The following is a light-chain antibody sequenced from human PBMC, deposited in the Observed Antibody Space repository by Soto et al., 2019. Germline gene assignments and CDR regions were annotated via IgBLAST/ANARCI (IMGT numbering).Light chain of an antibody. V-gene: IGKV1-39*01. CDR3: QQSYSNPQT. CDR1: QSISSY. J-gene: IGKJ2*01. CDR2: AAS. Sequence: DIQMTQSPSSLSASVGDRVTITCRASQSISSYLNWYQHKPGKAPNLLIYAASSLQSGVPSRFSGSGSGTDFTLTISSLQPEDFATYYCQQSYSNPQTFGQGTKMEIK.